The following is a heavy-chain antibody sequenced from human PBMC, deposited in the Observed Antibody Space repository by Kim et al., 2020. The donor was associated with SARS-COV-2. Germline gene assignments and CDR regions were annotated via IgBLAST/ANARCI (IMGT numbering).Heavy chain of an antibody. V-gene: IGHV1-69*04. CDR2: IIPILGIA. CDR1: GGTFSSYA. Sequence: SVKVSCKASGGTFSSYAISWVRQAPGQGLEWMGRIIPILGIANYAQKFQGRVTITADKSTSTAYMELSSLRSEDTAVYYCASSDGSGSSRYDYWGQGTLVTVSS. J-gene: IGHJ4*02. CDR3: ASSDGSGSSRYDY. D-gene: IGHD3-10*01.